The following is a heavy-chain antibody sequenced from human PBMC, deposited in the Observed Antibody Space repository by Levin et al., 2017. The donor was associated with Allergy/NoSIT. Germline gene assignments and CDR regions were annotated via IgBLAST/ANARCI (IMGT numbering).Heavy chain of an antibody. Sequence: SETLSLTCTVSGGSISTYYWSWIRQPAGKGLEWIGRIYTTGSTNYNPSLKSRVTMSVDTSKNQFSLRLSSVTAADTAVYYCARGRYSSGWYEDAFDIWGQGTMVTVSS. CDR2: IYTTGST. D-gene: IGHD6-19*01. CDR1: GGSISTYY. V-gene: IGHV4-4*07. J-gene: IGHJ3*02. CDR3: ARGRYSSGWYEDAFDI.